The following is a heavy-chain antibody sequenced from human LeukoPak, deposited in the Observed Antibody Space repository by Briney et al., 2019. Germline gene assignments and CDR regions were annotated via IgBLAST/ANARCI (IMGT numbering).Heavy chain of an antibody. Sequence: GASVKVSCKASGYTFTDYYMHWVRQAPGQGLEWMGWINPNSGGTNYAQKFQGRATMTRDTSISTAYMELSRLRSDDTAVYYCARDQGQEWLRIEIDYYYYMGVWGKGTTVTVSS. V-gene: IGHV1-2*02. J-gene: IGHJ6*03. CDR3: ARDQGQEWLRIEIDYYYYMGV. CDR1: GYTFTDYY. D-gene: IGHD5-12*01. CDR2: INPNSGGT.